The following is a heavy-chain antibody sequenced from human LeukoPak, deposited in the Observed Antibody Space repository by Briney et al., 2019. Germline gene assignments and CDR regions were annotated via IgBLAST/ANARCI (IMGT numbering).Heavy chain of an antibody. V-gene: IGHV3-30*14. CDR1: GFTFSSYA. D-gene: IGHD3-9*01. Sequence: GGSLRLSCAASGFTFSSYAMHWVRQAPGKGLEWVAVISYDGSNKYYADSVKGRFTISRDNSKNTLYLQMNSLRVDDTAVYFCASGASADYDILTGYFNGYFDYWGQGTLVTVSS. J-gene: IGHJ4*02. CDR3: ASGASADYDILTGYFNGYFDY. CDR2: ISYDGSNK.